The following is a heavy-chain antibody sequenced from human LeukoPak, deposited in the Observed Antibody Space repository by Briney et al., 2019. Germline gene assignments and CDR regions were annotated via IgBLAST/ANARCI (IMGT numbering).Heavy chain of an antibody. CDR1: GFSFSSHS. D-gene: IGHD3-16*01. CDR2: ILPGGST. Sequence: PGGSLRLSCSASGFSFSSHSMAWVRQASGKGLEWVSGILPGGSTYYADPVKGRFTISRDNSKNTLYLQLTSLKSEDTGVFYCAKGSGLGGYDFWGQGTLVTVSS. V-gene: IGHV3-23*01. J-gene: IGHJ4*02. CDR3: AKGSGLGGYDF.